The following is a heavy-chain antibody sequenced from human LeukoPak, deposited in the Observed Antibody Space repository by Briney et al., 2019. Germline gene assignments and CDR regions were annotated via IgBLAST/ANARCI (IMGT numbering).Heavy chain of an antibody. CDR1: GFTFSSYS. V-gene: IGHV3-21*01. J-gene: IGHJ6*02. CDR2: ISSSSSYI. CDR3: ARDRNSYDILTIYYYGMDV. Sequence: PGGSLRLSCAASGFTFSSYSMTWVRQAPGKGLEWVSSISSSSSYIYYADSVKGRFTISRDNAKNSLYLQMNSLRAEDTAVYYCARDRNSYDILTIYYYGMDVWGQGTTVTVSS. D-gene: IGHD3-9*01.